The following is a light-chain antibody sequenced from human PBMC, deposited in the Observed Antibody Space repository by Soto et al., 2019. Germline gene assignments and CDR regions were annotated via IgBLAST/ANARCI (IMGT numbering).Light chain of an antibody. CDR2: GAS. V-gene: IGKV3-15*01. J-gene: IGKJ1*01. CDR1: HSVSNN. CDR3: QQYNTWPRT. Sequence: MTPCRESLSMSPWERSILNCRASHSVSNNLAWYQQKPGQAPRLLIYGASTRATGIPARFSVSGCGTEFTLAFGRLHSEDFAVCSSQQYNTWPRTFGQGTKVDIK.